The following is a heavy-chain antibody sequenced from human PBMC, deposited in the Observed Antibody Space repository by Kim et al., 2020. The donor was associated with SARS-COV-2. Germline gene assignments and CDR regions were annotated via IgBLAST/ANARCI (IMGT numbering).Heavy chain of an antibody. D-gene: IGHD2-15*01. CDR3: AREGLRGYCSGGSCYWGSSWFDP. CDR1: GDSVSSNSAA. V-gene: IGHV6-1*01. CDR2: TYYRSKWYN. J-gene: IGHJ5*02. Sequence: SQTLSLTCAISGDSVSSNSAAWNWIRQSPSRGLEWLGRTYYRSKWYNDYAVSVKSRITINPDTSKNQFSLQLNSVTPEDTAVYYCAREGLRGYCSGGSCYWGSSWFDPWGQGTLVTVSS.